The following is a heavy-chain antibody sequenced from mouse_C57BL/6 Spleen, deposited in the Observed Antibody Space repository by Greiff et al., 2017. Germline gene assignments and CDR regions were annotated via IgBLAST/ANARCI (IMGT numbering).Heavy chain of an antibody. CDR2: IWSGGST. Sequence: VKLMESGPGLVQPSQSLSITCTVSGFSLTSYGVHWVRQSPGKGLEWLGVIWSGGSTDYNAAFISRLGISKDNSKSQVFFKMNSLQADDTAIYYCARDGYYYGSSYGYFDVWGTGTTVTVST. J-gene: IGHJ1*03. CDR1: GFSLTSYG. CDR3: ARDGYYYGSSYGYFDV. V-gene: IGHV2-2*01. D-gene: IGHD1-1*01.